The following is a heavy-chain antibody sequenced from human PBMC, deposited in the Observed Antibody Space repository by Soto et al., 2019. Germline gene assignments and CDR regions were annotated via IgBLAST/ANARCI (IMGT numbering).Heavy chain of an antibody. CDR2: IIPIFGTA. Sequence: SVKVSCKASGGTFSSYAISWVRQAPGQGLEWMGGIIPIFGTANYAQKFRGRVTITADESTSTAYMELSSLRSEDTAVYYCARRYCSSTSCYFSTYYGMDVWGQGTTVTSP. CDR1: GGTFSSYA. V-gene: IGHV1-69*13. D-gene: IGHD2-2*01. J-gene: IGHJ6*02. CDR3: ARRYCSSTSCYFSTYYGMDV.